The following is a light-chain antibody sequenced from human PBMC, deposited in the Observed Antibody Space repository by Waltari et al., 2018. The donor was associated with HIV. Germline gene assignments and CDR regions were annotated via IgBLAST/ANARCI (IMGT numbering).Light chain of an antibody. J-gene: IGKJ2*01. CDR2: DAS. V-gene: IGKV1-13*02. Sequence: AIQLTQSPSSLSASIGDRVTITCRASQGVRNALAWYQQKPGRPPKLLIYDASTLESGVPSRFCGSLSGTDFNLTISNLQPEDSATYYCQQFRSYPRTFGQGATLEIK. CDR1: QGVRNA. CDR3: QQFRSYPRT.